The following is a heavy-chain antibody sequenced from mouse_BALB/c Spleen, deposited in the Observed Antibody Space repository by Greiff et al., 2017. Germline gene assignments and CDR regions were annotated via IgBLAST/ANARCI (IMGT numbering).Heavy chain of an antibody. CDR1: GFTFSSFG. CDR3: ARSSYGNYLYYAMDY. J-gene: IGHJ4*01. V-gene: IGHV5-17*02. D-gene: IGHD2-1*01. CDR2: ISSGSSTI. Sequence: EVKLVESGGGLVQPGGSRKLSCAASGFTFSSFGMHWVRQAPEKGLEWVAYISSGSSTIYYADTVKGRFTISRDNPKNTLFLQMTSLRSEDTAMYYCARSSYGNYLYYAMDYWGQGTSVTVSS.